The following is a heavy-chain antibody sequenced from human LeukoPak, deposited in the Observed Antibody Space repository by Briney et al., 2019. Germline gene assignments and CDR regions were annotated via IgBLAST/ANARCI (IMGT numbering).Heavy chain of an antibody. J-gene: IGHJ3*02. V-gene: IGHV4-4*07. CDR3: ARQLGAQSLIAFDI. CDR2: IYRTGNP. D-gene: IGHD1-1*01. Sequence: SEALPLSCSISRHHLNRYHGTRIPQPAGRVLGWIGRIYRTGNPRYNPSLKSRVTLALDPSNNHYSPNLHSVTAPDPAVSYGARQLGAQSLIAFDIWGRGTMVTVSS. CDR1: RHHLNRYH.